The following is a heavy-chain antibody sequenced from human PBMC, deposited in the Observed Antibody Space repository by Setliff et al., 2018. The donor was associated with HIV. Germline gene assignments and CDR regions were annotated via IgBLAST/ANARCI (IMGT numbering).Heavy chain of an antibody. CDR3: ARDERDYDFWNGYAYYMDV. Sequence: GASVKVSCKASGYTFTNYAIHWVRQAPGQRLEWMGWINPGNGNTKYSQNFQGRVTIARDTSATTVYMELSSLRSEDTAVYYCARDERDYDFWNGYAYYMDVWGKGTTVTVSS. D-gene: IGHD3-3*01. CDR1: GYTFTNYA. J-gene: IGHJ6*03. V-gene: IGHV1-3*01. CDR2: INPGNGNT.